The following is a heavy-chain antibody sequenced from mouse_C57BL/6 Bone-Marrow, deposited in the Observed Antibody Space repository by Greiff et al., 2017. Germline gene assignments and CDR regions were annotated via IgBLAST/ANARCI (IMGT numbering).Heavy chain of an antibody. J-gene: IGHJ4*01. CDR2: INPDNGGT. CDR3: ANDLLWLRRYYYAMDY. V-gene: IGHV1-22*01. D-gene: IGHD2-2*01. Sequence: EVHLVESGPELVKPGASVKMSCKASGYTFTDYNMHWVQQSHGKSLEWIGYINPDNGGTSYNQKFKGKATLTVNQSSSTAYMELRSLTSEDSAVYYCANDLLWLRRYYYAMDYWGQGTSVTVSS. CDR1: GYTFTDYN.